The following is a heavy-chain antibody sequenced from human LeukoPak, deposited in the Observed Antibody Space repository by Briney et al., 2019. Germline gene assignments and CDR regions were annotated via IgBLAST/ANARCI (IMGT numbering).Heavy chain of an antibody. D-gene: IGHD6-19*01. CDR1: GFTFSSYG. CDR2: IWYDGSNK. Sequence: GGSLRLSCAASGFTFSSYGMHWVRQAPGKGLEWVAVIWYDGSNKYYADSVKGRFTISRDNSKNTPYLQMNSLRAEDTAVYYCARDLGSSGWYADYWGQGTLVTVSS. CDR3: ARDLGSSGWYADY. V-gene: IGHV3-33*01. J-gene: IGHJ4*02.